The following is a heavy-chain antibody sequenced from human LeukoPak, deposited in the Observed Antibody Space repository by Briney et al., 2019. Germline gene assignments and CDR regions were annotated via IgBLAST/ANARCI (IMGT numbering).Heavy chain of an antibody. CDR3: ARMPHSGLGENFDY. Sequence: GGSLRLSCAASGFTFSSYSMNWVRQAPGKGLEWVSYISSSSSTIYDADSVKGRFTISRDNAKNSLYLQMNSLRGEDTAVYYCARMPHSGLGENFDYWGQGTLVTVSS. J-gene: IGHJ4*02. CDR1: GFTFSSYS. CDR2: ISSSSSTI. D-gene: IGHD6-19*01. V-gene: IGHV3-48*01.